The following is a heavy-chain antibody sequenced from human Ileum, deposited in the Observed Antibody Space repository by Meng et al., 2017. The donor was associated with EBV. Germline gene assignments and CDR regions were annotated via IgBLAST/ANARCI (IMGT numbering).Heavy chain of an antibody. CDR3: VRGPPVGVPGPGDY. CDR2: INVGVGYT. Sequence: QGRLVQSGAEVKNPGASVKVSCKASGYAFTSYILHWVRQAPGQRLEWMGWINVGVGYTKYSQKFQGRVTISSDTSATTGYMELSSLRSEDTAVYYCVRGPPVGVPGPGDYWGQGTLVTVSS. D-gene: IGHD2-21*01. V-gene: IGHV1-3*01. J-gene: IGHJ4*02. CDR1: GYAFTSYI.